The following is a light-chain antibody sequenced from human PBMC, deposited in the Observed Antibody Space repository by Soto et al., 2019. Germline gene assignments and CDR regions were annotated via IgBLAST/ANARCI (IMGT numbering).Light chain of an antibody. CDR1: QSVISS. J-gene: IGKJ5*01. V-gene: IGKV3D-15*01. Sequence: EIVLIQSPVTLSLSPGERATLSCRASQSVISSLAWYQQNPGQAPRLLIFDASNRATGIPVRFSGSGSGTEFTFTISCLQSEDFAVYYCQQYHKWPITFGQGTRLEIK. CDR2: DAS. CDR3: QQYHKWPIT.